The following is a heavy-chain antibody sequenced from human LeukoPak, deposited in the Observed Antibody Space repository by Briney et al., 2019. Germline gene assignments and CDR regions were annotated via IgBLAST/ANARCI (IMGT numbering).Heavy chain of an antibody. J-gene: IGHJ4*02. Sequence: ASVKVSCKASGGTFSSYAISWVRQAPGQGLEWMGWINPNSGGTNYAQKFQGRVTMTRDTSISTAYMELSRLRSDDTAVYYCARGGRSSGYYSVGGYWGQGTLVTVSS. CDR2: INPNSGGT. D-gene: IGHD3-9*01. CDR3: ARGGRSSGYYSVGGY. CDR1: GGTFSSYA. V-gene: IGHV1-2*02.